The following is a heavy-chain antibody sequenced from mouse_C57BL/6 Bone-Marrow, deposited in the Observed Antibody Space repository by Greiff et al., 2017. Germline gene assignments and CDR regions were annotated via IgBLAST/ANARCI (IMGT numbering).Heavy chain of an antibody. CDR2: IDPENGDT. D-gene: IGHD2-5*01. V-gene: IGHV14-4*01. CDR3: TTCPLYYSNYRYYAMDY. Sequence: VQLQQSGAELVRPGASVKLSCTASGFNIKDDYMHWVKQRPEQGLEWIGWIDPENGDTESASQFQGKATITADTSSNTAYLQLSSLTSEDTAVYYCTTCPLYYSNYRYYAMDYWGQGTSVTVSS. CDR1: GFNIKDDY. J-gene: IGHJ4*01.